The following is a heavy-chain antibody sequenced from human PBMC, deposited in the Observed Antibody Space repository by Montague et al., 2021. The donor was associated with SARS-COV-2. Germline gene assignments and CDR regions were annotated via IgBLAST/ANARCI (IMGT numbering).Heavy chain of an antibody. J-gene: IGHJ3*01. D-gene: IGHD3-16*02. Sequence: SETRERTCAVYGGSFIDFYCTWIRQPPGKGVFLIGESNDRGSSNYNPVCKNRVTISVDKSKNQISLKLTSVTAADTATYYCARGQVTVFAILIAFPAAGAIDVWGQGTTVTVS. CDR1: GGSFIDFY. V-gene: IGHV4-34*01. CDR3: ARGQVTVFAILIAFPAAGAIDV. CDR2: SNDRGSS.